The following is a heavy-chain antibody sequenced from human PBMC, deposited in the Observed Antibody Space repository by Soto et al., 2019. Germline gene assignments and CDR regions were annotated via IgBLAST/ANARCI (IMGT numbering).Heavy chain of an antibody. D-gene: IGHD2-2*01. J-gene: IGHJ5*02. CDR2: INHSGST. V-gene: IGHV4-34*01. CDR1: GGSFSGYY. CDR3: ARMPIVVPAAMRRHWFDP. Sequence: SETLSLTCAVYGGSFSGYYWSWIRQPPGKGLEWIGEINHSGSTNYNPSLKSRVTISVDTSKNQFSLKLSSVTAADTAVYYCARMPIVVPAAMRRHWFDPWGQGTLVTVSS.